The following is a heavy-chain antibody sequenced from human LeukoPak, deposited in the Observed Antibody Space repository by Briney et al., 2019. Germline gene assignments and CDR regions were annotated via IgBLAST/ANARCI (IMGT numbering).Heavy chain of an antibody. CDR2: IYYSGST. V-gene: IGHV4-59*08. Sequence: SETLSLTCTVSGGSISSYYWSWIRQPPGKGLEWIGYIYYSGSTNYNPSLKSRLTITVDTSKNQFSLKLSSVTAADTAVYYCWALAVPGKNDYWGQGTLVTVSS. D-gene: IGHD6-19*01. CDR3: WALAVPGKNDY. CDR1: GGSISSYY. J-gene: IGHJ4*02.